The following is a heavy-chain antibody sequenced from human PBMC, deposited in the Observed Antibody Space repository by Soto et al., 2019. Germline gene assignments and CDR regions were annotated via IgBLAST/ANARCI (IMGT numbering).Heavy chain of an antibody. CDR3: ARGITIFGVVIPVYNWFDP. V-gene: IGHV4-31*03. Sequence: SETLSLTCTVSGGSISSGGYYWSWIRQHPGKGLEWIGYIYYSGSTYYNPSLKSRVTISVDTSKNQFSLKLSSVTAADTAVYYCARGITIFGVVIPVYNWFDPWGQGTLVTVSS. D-gene: IGHD3-3*01. CDR1: GGSISSGGYY. CDR2: IYYSGST. J-gene: IGHJ5*02.